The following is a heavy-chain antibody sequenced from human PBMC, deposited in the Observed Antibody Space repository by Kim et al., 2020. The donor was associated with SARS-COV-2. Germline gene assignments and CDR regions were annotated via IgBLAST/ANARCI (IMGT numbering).Heavy chain of an antibody. J-gene: IGHJ4*02. CDR2: IKQDGSEK. CDR3: AREGGGWSSGSPRGFDY. D-gene: IGHD6-19*01. CDR1: GFTFSSYW. V-gene: IGHV3-7*01. Sequence: GGSLRLSCAASGFTFSSYWMSWVRQAPGKGLEWVANIKQDGSEKYYVDSVKGRFTISRDNAKNSLYLQMNSLRAEDTAVYYCAREGGGWSSGSPRGFDYWGQGTLVTVSS.